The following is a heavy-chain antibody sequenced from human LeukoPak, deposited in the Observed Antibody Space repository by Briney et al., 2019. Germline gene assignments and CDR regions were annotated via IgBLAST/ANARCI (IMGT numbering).Heavy chain of an antibody. Sequence: PSGALPLTCTVSGGSISSYYWSWIRQPPAKGLEGIGDIYYSGSTNYKPSLKSRVTVSVDMSKNQFSLKLSSVTAADTAVYYCARHRSNSCWINFDYWGQGTLVTVSS. CDR1: GGSISSYY. V-gene: IGHV4-59*08. CDR2: IYYSGST. D-gene: IGHD6-19*01. J-gene: IGHJ4*02. CDR3: ARHRSNSCWINFDY.